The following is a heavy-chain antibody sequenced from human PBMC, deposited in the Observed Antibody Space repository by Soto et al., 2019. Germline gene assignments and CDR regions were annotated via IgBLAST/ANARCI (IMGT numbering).Heavy chain of an antibody. Sequence: EVQLVESGGGLVQPGGSLRLSCAASAFTFTNYWMHWVRQAPGKGLVWVSRINGDGRIITYADSVKGRFTVSRDNAKNTLYLEMNSLRAEDTAVYYCARVGTGYYYKDVWGKGTKVTVSS. V-gene: IGHV3-74*01. J-gene: IGHJ6*03. CDR3: ARVGTGYYYKDV. CDR1: AFTFTNYW. CDR2: INGDGRII.